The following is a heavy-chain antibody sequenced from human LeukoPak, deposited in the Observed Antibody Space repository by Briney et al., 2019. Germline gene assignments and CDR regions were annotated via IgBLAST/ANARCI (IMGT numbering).Heavy chain of an antibody. CDR2: ISGSGGST. J-gene: IGHJ4*02. Sequence: PGGSLRLSCRASGFTFSTYWMSWVRQAPGKGLEWVSAISGSGGSTYYADSVKGRFTISRDNSKNTLYLQMNSLRAEDTAVYYCAPDVGSHAGYFDYWGQGTLVTVSS. CDR3: APDVGSHAGYFDY. D-gene: IGHD1-26*01. CDR1: GFTFSTYW. V-gene: IGHV3-23*01.